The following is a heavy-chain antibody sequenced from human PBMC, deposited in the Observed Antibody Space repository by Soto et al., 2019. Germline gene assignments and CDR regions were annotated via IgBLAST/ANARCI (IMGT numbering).Heavy chain of an antibody. CDR2: ISGGGDGT. J-gene: IGHJ3*02. Sequence: EVQLLESGGGLVQPGGSLRLSCAASGFTFGSYGMIWVRQAAGKGLEWVSTISGGGDGTYYADSVRGRFTISRENSRNTVYLQMNSLRAEDTAVYYCAKKGLGSLATYCSTGDCHYAFDIWGQGTMVTVSS. CDR3: AKKGLGSLATYCSTGDCHYAFDI. V-gene: IGHV3-23*01. CDR1: GFTFGSYG. D-gene: IGHD2-15*01.